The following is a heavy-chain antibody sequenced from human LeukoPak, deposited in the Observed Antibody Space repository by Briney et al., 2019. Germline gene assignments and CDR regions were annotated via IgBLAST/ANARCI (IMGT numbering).Heavy chain of an antibody. Sequence: GGSLRLSCAASGFTFDDYAMHWVRHAPGKGLEWVSLISGDGGSTYYADYVKGRFTISRDNSKNSLYLQMNSLRTEDTALYYCAKDFGGPEDYWGQGTLVTVSS. D-gene: IGHD1-14*01. CDR2: ISGDGGST. CDR1: GFTFDDYA. V-gene: IGHV3-43*02. J-gene: IGHJ4*02. CDR3: AKDFGGPEDY.